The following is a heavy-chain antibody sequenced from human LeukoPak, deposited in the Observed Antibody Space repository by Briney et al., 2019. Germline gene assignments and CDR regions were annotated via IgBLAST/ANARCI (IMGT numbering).Heavy chain of an antibody. CDR2: VNWSSANI. Sequence: GGSLRLSCAASGFTVDDYAMHWVRQAPGKGLEWVSGVNWSSANIGYADSVKGRFTISRDNAKNSLYLQMNSLRAEDTALYYCAEALRASGTDFDYWGQGTLVTVSS. CDR1: GFTVDDYA. J-gene: IGHJ4*02. V-gene: IGHV3-9*01. CDR3: AEALRASGTDFDY. D-gene: IGHD3-10*01.